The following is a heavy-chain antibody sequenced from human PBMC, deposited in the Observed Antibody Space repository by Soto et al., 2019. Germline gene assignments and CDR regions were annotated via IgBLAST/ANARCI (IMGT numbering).Heavy chain of an antibody. CDR2: ITYEGSQI. D-gene: IGHD7-27*01. V-gene: IGHV3-30*18. CDR3: AKGRGEMNWVNYYGLDV. CDR1: GFTFPRFS. Sequence: QVQLVESGGGMVQPGRSLRLSCAASGFTFPRFSMHWVRQAPGKGLEWVALITYEGSQIYYADAVKGRFTISRDNGDNTLSLQMDNLRTEDTATYFCAKGRGEMNWVNYYGLDVWGQGTTVTVSS. J-gene: IGHJ6*02.